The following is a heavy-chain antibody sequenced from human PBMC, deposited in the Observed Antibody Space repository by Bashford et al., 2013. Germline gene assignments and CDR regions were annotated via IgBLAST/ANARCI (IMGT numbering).Heavy chain of an antibody. CDR1: GGSISSSSYY. CDR3: ARQGTGGRSNDLLLYYAMDV. CDR2: MYYSGST. V-gene: IGHV4-39*01. D-gene: IGHD1-14*01. Sequence: SETLSLTCTVSGGSISSSSYYWGWIRQPPGKGLEWIGSMYYSGSTYYNPSLKSRVTISADTSKNQISLKLSSVTAADTAVYYCARQGTGGRSNDLLLYYAMDVWGQGTTVTVSS. J-gene: IGHJ6*02.